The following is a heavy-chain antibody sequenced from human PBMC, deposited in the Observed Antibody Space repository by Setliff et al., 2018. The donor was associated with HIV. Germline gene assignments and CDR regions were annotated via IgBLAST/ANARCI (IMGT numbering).Heavy chain of an antibody. CDR1: GDSIISGDYY. CDR3: ARFTVVVFGAGEPSWFDP. CDR2: IHYKGNI. D-gene: IGHD2-15*01. J-gene: IGHJ5*02. Sequence: SETLSLTCTVSGDSIISGDYYWSWIRPSPGKGLEWIGHIHYKGNIDYNASLKSRLAISSDTSKNQFSLNLSSVIAADTAIYFCARFTVVVFGAGEPSWFDPWGQGILVTVS. V-gene: IGHV4-30-4*08.